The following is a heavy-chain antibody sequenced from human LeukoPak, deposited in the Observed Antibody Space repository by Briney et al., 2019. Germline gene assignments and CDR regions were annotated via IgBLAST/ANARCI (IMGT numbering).Heavy chain of an antibody. CDR3: AKDQMWESPHYLDS. V-gene: IGHV3-23*01. Sequence: GGSLRLSCAASGFTFSCSAMSWVRQVPGKGLGWVSGISASGGSTSYADSVRGRFTISRDNSKNTLYVQMNSLRDEDTAVYYCAKDQMWESPHYLDSWGQGTLVTVSS. D-gene: IGHD1-26*01. CDR2: ISASGGST. J-gene: IGHJ4*02. CDR1: GFTFSCSA.